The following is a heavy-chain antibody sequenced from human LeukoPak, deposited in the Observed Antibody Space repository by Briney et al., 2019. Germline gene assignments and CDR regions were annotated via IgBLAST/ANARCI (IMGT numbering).Heavy chain of an antibody. J-gene: IGHJ5*02. CDR2: ISGSGTI. CDR1: GGSINSY. V-gene: IGHV4-4*07. Sequence: SETLSLTCTVSGGSINSYWSWIRQPAGKGLEWIGRISGSGTITYNPALKSRLTISIDTSKNQFSLKLMSVTAADTAAYYCARDSGTTGEVKFDPWGQGTLVTVSS. D-gene: IGHD3-10*01. CDR3: ARDSGTTGEVKFDP.